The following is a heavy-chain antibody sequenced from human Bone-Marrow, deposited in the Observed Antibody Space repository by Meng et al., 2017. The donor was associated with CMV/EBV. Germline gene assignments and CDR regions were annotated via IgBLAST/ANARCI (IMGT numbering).Heavy chain of an antibody. Sequence: VKVSCKASGGTFSSYAISWVRQAPGQGLEWMGGIIPILGIANYAQKFQGRVTITADKSTSTAYMELSSLRTEDTAVYYCARGLVVGAAFDYWGQGTLVTVSS. CDR3: ARGLVVGAAFDY. J-gene: IGHJ4*02. D-gene: IGHD1-26*01. V-gene: IGHV1-69*10. CDR1: GGTFSSYA. CDR2: IIPILGIA.